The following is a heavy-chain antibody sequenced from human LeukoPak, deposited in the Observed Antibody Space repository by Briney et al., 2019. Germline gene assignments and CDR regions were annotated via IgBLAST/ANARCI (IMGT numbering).Heavy chain of an antibody. CDR3: ARDTEVAAAGTGYYYYYMDV. J-gene: IGHJ6*03. D-gene: IGHD6-13*01. V-gene: IGHV1-2*02. CDR1: GYTFTGYY. Sequence: AASVKVSCKASGYTFTGYYMHWVRQAPGQGLEWMGWINPNSGGTNYAQKFQGRVTMTRDTSISTAYMELSRLRSDDTAVYYCARDTEVAAAGTGYYYYYMDVWGKGTTVTISS. CDR2: INPNSGGT.